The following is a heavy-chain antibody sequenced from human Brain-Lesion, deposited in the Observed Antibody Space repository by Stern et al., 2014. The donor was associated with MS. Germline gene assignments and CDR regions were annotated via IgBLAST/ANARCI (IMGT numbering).Heavy chain of an antibody. CDR1: GGSISSGGYY. D-gene: IGHD2-2*01. V-gene: IGHV4-61*02. J-gene: IGHJ6*02. CDR2: IFNSGST. Sequence: QMQLVQSGPGLVKPSQTLSLSCTVSGGSISSGGYYWSWIRQPAGKGLEWIGRIFNSGSTSYNPSLKSRGTISIDTPKNQFSLRLNPMTAADTAVYYCARGRVVPGFQYYATDVWGQGTTVIVSS. CDR3: ARGRVVPGFQYYATDV.